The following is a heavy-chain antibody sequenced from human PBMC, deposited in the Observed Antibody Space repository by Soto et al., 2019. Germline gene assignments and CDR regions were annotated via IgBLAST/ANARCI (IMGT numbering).Heavy chain of an antibody. Sequence: QVQLVQSGAEVKKPGASVKVSCKASGYTFTSYGISWVRQAPGQGLEWMGWISAYNGNTNYAQKLQGRVTMTTDTSTSTAYMELRSLRSDDTVVYYCARGYCSSTSCAWEDNWFDPWGQGTLVTVSS. CDR1: GYTFTSYG. J-gene: IGHJ5*02. CDR3: ARGYCSSTSCAWEDNWFDP. CDR2: ISAYNGNT. D-gene: IGHD2-2*01. V-gene: IGHV1-18*04.